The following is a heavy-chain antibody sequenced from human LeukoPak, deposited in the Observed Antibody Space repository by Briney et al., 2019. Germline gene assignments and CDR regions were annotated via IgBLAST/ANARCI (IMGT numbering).Heavy chain of an antibody. V-gene: IGHV3-66*02. J-gene: IGHJ4*02. Sequence: GGSLRLSCAASGFSLSSNYMNWVPQAPGKGLEGVAAIYTGSTTYYADSVKGRFTISRDNSKNTLYLQMNSLRAEDTAVYYCARDKLGSGYSSDFDYWGQGTLVTVSS. CDR3: ARDKLGSGYSSDFDY. CDR1: GFSLSSNY. CDR2: IYTGSTT. D-gene: IGHD6-19*01.